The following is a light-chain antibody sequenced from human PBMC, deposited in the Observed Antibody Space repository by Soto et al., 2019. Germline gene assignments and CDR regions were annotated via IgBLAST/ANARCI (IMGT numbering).Light chain of an antibody. Sequence: QSDLTQAAHVSGSPGQSITISCTGTSSDVGGYNYVSWYQQHPGKAPKLMIYDVSNRPSGVSNRFSGSKSGNTASLTISGLQAEDEADYYCSSYTSSSTSRYVFGTGTKVTVL. CDR1: SSDVGGYNY. J-gene: IGLJ1*01. V-gene: IGLV2-14*01. CDR3: SSYTSSSTSRYV. CDR2: DVS.